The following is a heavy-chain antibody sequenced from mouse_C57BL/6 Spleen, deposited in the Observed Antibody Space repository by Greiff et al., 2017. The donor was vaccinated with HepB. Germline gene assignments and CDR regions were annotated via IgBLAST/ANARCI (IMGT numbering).Heavy chain of an antibody. CDR3: ARYGNYEGYYYAMDY. CDR1: GYSITSGYY. CDR2: ISYDGSN. J-gene: IGHJ4*01. V-gene: IGHV3-6*01. D-gene: IGHD2-1*01. Sequence: EVKLMESGPGLVKPSQSLSLTCSVTGYSITSGYYWNWIRQFPGNKLEWMGYISYDGSNNYNPSLKNRISITRDTSKNQFFLKLNSVTTEDTATYYCARYGNYEGYYYAMDYWGRGTSVTVSS.